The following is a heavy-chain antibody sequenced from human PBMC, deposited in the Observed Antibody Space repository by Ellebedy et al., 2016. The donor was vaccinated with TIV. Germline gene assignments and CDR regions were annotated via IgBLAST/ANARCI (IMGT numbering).Heavy chain of an antibody. J-gene: IGHJ6*02. D-gene: IGHD3-9*01. V-gene: IGHV3-30*02. CDR2: IRYDASDK. Sequence: PGGSLRLSCAASEFTFGNYGMHWVRQAPGKGLEWVAFIRYDASDKYYADSVTGRFTISRDNSKSTLYLQMDSLRPGDTAVYYCAKGSGVLGRYFAWLKPRDFGLDVWGQGTTVTVSS. CDR3: AKGSGVLGRYFAWLKPRDFGLDV. CDR1: EFTFGNYG.